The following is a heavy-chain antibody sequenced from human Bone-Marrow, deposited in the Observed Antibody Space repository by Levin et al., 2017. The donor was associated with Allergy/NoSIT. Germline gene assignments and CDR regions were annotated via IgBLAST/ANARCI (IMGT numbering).Heavy chain of an antibody. CDR1: GASINNHH. D-gene: IGHD3-10*01. J-gene: IGHJ6*03. CDR2: MYKTSSA. Sequence: SSETLSLTCTVSGASINNHHWSWIRQPPGKGLEWLGYMYKTSSANFNPSLKSRVTMSADMSKNQFSLSLSSVTAADTAVYYCARQAYGTRYYSRSPKTKEDDYYYMDVWGRGTTVTVSS. V-gene: IGHV4-59*11. CDR3: ARQAYGTRYYSRSPKTKEDDYYYMDV.